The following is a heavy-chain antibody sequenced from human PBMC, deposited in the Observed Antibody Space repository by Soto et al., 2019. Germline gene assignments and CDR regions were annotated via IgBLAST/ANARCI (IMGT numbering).Heavy chain of an antibody. Sequence: SETLSLTCAVYGGSFSGYYLSWIRQPPGKGLEWIGEINHSGSTNYNPSLKSRVTISVDTSKNQFSLKLSSVTAADTAVYYCARGLHYSNYVDYYYYGMDVWGQGTTVTVSS. CDR1: GGSFSGYY. D-gene: IGHD4-4*01. V-gene: IGHV4-34*01. CDR2: INHSGST. J-gene: IGHJ6*02. CDR3: ARGLHYSNYVDYYYYGMDV.